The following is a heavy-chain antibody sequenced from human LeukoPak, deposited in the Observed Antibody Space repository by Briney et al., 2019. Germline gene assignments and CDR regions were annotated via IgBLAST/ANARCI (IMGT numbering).Heavy chain of an antibody. CDR3: ARSCRILDIVATIRARLGGNGFDI. CDR2: INHSGST. J-gene: IGHJ3*02. Sequence: SETLSLTCGVYGVASSGNYWSWIRQSPGRGLEWIGEINHSGSTNYNPSLKSRVIISIDTSKNQFSLKLSSVTAADKAVYYCARSCRILDIVATIRARLGGNGFDIWGQGTMVTVSS. CDR1: GVASSGNY. V-gene: IGHV4-34*01. D-gene: IGHD5-12*01.